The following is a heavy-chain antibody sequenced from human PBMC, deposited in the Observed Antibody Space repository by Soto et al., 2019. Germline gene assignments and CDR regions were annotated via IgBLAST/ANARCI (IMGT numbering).Heavy chain of an antibody. CDR2: ISAYNGNT. Sequence: GASVKVSCKASGYTFTSYGISWVRQAPGQGLEWMGWISAYNGNTNYAQKLQGRVTMTTDTSTSTAYMELRSLRSDDTAVYYCARAYGSGSYYSRPYYLDYWGQGTLVTVSS. V-gene: IGHV1-18*01. CDR1: GYTFTSYG. J-gene: IGHJ4*02. D-gene: IGHD3-10*01. CDR3: ARAYGSGSYYSRPYYLDY.